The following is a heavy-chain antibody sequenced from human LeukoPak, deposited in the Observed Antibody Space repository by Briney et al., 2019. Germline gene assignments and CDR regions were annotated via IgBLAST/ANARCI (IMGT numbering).Heavy chain of an antibody. J-gene: IGHJ6*03. CDR2: IHTSGTT. Sequence: SETLSLTCTVSGASIDGYYWSWIRQPAGQSPEWIGRIHTSGTTNYNPAFKSRVIMSVDTSDKQFSLNVSSVTAADTAVYYCAGMPPVRGVRNFYFYYYVDVWGRGTTVTVSS. D-gene: IGHD3-10*01. CDR3: AGMPPVRGVRNFYFYYYVDV. CDR1: GASIDGYY. V-gene: IGHV4-4*07.